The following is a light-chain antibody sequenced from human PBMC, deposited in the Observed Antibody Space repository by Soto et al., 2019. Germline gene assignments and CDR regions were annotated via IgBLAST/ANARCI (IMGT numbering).Light chain of an antibody. J-gene: IGKJ1*01. V-gene: IGKV3-11*01. CDR3: KQYGSSPWT. Sequence: EIEMTQSPATLSLAPGERVTLSCRASQSVSSYLAWYQQKPGQAPRLLIYDAYNRATGIQARFSASGSGTDFTLTIRDVQPEDFAVYYCKQYGSSPWTFGQGTKVDIK. CDR1: QSVSSY. CDR2: DAY.